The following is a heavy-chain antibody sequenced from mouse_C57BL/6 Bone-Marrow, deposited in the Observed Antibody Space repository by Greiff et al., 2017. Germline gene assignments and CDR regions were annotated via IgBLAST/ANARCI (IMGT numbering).Heavy chain of an antibody. J-gene: IGHJ2*01. CDR2: IHPADSDT. D-gene: IGHD2-10*02. V-gene: IGHV1-74*01. CDR3: AWVYGY. CDR1: GYTFTSYW. Sequence: VKLQESGAELVKPGASVKVSCTASGYTFTSYWMHWVKQRPGQGLEWIGRIHPADSDTNYNQKFKGKATLTVYKSSITAYMQLSSLTSEDSADYYSAWVYGYWGQGTTLTVSS.